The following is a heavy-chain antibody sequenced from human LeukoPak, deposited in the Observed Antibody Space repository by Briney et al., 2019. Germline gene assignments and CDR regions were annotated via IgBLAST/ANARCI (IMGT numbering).Heavy chain of an antibody. CDR1: GYTFTSYA. CDR2: IIPIFGTA. D-gene: IGHD3-22*01. CDR3: ARDSYDSSQVY. J-gene: IGHJ4*02. Sequence: SVKVSCKASGYTFTSYAMHWVRQAPGQRLEWMGGIIPIFGTANYAQKFQGRVTITADESTSTAYMELSSLRSEDTAVYYCARDSYDSSQVYWGQGTLVTVSS. V-gene: IGHV1-69*13.